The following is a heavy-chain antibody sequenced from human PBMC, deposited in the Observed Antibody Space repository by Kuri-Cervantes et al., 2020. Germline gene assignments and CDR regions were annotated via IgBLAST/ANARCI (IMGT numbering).Heavy chain of an antibody. D-gene: IGHD2-2*01. Sequence: GESLKISCAASGFTFSSYSMNWVRQAPGKGLEWVAVISYDGSNKYYADSVKGRFTISRDNSKNTLYLQMNSLRAEDTAVYYCARWGQYQLPARMVGAFDIWGQGTMVTVSS. CDR1: GFTFSSYS. CDR3: ARWGQYQLPARMVGAFDI. J-gene: IGHJ3*02. V-gene: IGHV3-30*03. CDR2: ISYDGSNK.